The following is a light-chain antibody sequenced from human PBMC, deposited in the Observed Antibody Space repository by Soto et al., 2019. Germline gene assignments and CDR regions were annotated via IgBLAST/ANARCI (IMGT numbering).Light chain of an antibody. CDR1: SSDVGGYNY. Sequence: QSVLTQPASVSGSPGPSITISCTGTSSDVGGYNYVSWYQQHPGKAPKLMIYEVSNRPSGVSNRFSGSKSGNTASLTISGLQAEDEADYYCSSYTSSSTLGVVFGGGTKLTV. J-gene: IGLJ2*01. CDR2: EVS. CDR3: SSYTSSSTLGVV. V-gene: IGLV2-14*01.